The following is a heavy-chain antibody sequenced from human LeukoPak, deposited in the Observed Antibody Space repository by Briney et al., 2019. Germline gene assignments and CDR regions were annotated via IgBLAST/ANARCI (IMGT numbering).Heavy chain of an antibody. D-gene: IGHD2-15*01. CDR2: TYYRSQWYN. V-gene: IGHV6-1*01. CDR1: GDSVSTNSAT. J-gene: IGHJ4*02. CDR3: ARSTPYFDY. Sequence: SQTLSLTCVLSGDSVSTNSATWNWIRQSPSRGLEWLGRTYYRSQWYNDYAVSVKGRVTIYTDTSRNQFSLQVNSVIPEDTAVYYCARSTPYFDYWDQGTLVTVSS.